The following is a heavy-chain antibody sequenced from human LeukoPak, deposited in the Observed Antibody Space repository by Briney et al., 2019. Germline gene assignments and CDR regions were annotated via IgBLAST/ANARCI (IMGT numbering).Heavy chain of an antibody. CDR3: ARRRHGNTYYYGSGSYYMDV. CDR1: GGSFSGYY. Sequence: SETLSLTCAVYGGSFSGYYWSWIRQPPGKGLEWIGEINHSGSTNYNPSLKSRVTISVDTSKNQFSLKLSSVTAADTAVYYCARRRHGNTYYYGSGSYYMDVWGKGTTVTVSS. J-gene: IGHJ6*03. V-gene: IGHV4-34*01. D-gene: IGHD3-10*01. CDR2: INHSGST.